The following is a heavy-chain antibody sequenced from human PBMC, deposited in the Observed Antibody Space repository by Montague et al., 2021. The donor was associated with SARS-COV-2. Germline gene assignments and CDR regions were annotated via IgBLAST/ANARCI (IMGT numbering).Heavy chain of an antibody. CDR2: VYYTGRT. CDR1: GGSVSSAIYY. V-gene: IGHV4-39*01. D-gene: IGHD3-16*01. CDR3: ARHKRVVEREPLGGMDV. Sequence: SETLSLTCTVSGGSVSSAIYYWGWIRQPPEKGLEWIGRVYYTGRTSYNSSLMGRVTISVDTSQNQFSLKLNSVTAADTAVYFCARHKRVVEREPLGGMDVWGQGTTVIVFS. J-gene: IGHJ6*02.